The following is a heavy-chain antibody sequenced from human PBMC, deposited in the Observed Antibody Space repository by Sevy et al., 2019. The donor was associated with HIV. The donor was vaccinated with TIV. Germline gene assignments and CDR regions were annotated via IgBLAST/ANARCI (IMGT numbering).Heavy chain of an antibody. CDR1: GFTFSSYW. V-gene: IGHV3-7*01. Sequence: GGSLRLSCAASGFTFSSYWMSWVRQAPGKGLEWVANIKQDGSEKYYVDSVKGRLTISRDNAKNSRYLQMNSLRAEDTAVYYCARNGYYDFWSGSYYYYGMDVWGQGTTVTVSS. D-gene: IGHD3-3*01. J-gene: IGHJ6*02. CDR2: IKQDGSEK. CDR3: ARNGYYDFWSGSYYYYGMDV.